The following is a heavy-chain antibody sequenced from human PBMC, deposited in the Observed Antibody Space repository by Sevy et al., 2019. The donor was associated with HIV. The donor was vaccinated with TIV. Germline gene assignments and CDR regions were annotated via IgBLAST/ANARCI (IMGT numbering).Heavy chain of an antibody. CDR2: ISWNSGSI. CDR3: AKASMVRGVIITDDGFDI. Sequence: GGSLRLSCAASGFTFDDYAMHWVRQAPGKGLEWVSGISWNSGSIGYADSVKGRFTISRDNAKNSLYLQMNSLRAEDTALYYCAKASMVRGVIITDDGFDIWGQGTMVTVSS. CDR1: GFTFDDYA. V-gene: IGHV3-9*01. D-gene: IGHD3-10*01. J-gene: IGHJ3*02.